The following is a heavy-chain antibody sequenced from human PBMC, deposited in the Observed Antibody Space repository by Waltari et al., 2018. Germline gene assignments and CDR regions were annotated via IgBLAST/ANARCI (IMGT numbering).Heavy chain of an antibody. J-gene: IGHJ4*02. CDR3: AKYHLLWFGELVDY. V-gene: IGHV3-23*04. Sequence: EVQLVESGGGLVQPGGSLRLSCAASGFTFSSYAMRWGRQAPGKGLEWVAAISGSGGSTYYADSVKGRFTISRDNSKNTLYLQMNSLRAEDTAVYYCAKYHLLWFGELVDYWGQGTLVTVSS. D-gene: IGHD3-10*01. CDR1: GFTFSSYA. CDR2: ISGSGGST.